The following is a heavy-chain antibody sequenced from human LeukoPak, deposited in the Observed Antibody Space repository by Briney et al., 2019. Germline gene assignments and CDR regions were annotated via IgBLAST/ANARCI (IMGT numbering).Heavy chain of an antibody. J-gene: IGHJ6*02. CDR2: ISGSGGTA. Sequence: GGSLILSCAASGFTFRNYAMSWVRQPPGKGLEWVSSISGSGGTAYYADSMKGRFTISRDNSKNTLYLQMNSLRAEDTAVYYCTTPDCSTTTCYFTGHGMDVWGQGTTATVS. CDR1: GFTFRNYA. V-gene: IGHV3-23*01. CDR3: TTPDCSTTTCYFTGHGMDV. D-gene: IGHD2-2*01.